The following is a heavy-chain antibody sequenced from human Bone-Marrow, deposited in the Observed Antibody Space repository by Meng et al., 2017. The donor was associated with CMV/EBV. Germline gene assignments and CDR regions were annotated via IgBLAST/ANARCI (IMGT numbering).Heavy chain of an antibody. V-gene: IGHV3-13*01. D-gene: IGHD1-26*01. CDR3: TRSKSGRFPAGDAFDI. CDR1: GFTVSSNY. J-gene: IGHJ3*02. CDR2: IGTLSDT. Sequence: GESLKISCAASGFTVSSNYMSWVRQAPGKGLEWVSAIGTLSDTFYPDSVEGRFTISRDNAKNSLYLQMNSLRAGDTAIYYCTRSKSGRFPAGDAFDIWGQGTMVT.